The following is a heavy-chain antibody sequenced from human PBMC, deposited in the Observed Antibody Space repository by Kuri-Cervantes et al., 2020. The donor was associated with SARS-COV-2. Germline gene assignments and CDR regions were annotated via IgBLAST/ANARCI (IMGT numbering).Heavy chain of an antibody. D-gene: IGHD2-2*01. J-gene: IGHJ4*02. CDR3: ARLDYCTSTACLDY. V-gene: IGHV4-38-2*02. CDR2: IYHSGST. CDR1: GYSISSGYY. Sequence: SETLSLTRTVSGYSISSGYYWGWIRQPPGKGLEWIGSIYHSGSTYYNPSLKSRVTISVDTSKNQFSLKLSSVTAADTALYHCARLDYCTSTACLDYWGQGTLVTVSS.